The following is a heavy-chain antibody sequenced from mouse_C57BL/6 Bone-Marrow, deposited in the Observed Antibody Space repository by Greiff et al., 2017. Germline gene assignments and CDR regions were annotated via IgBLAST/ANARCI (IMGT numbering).Heavy chain of an antibody. V-gene: IGHV5-12*01. CDR3: ARHAVYYGTLAY. CDR1: GFTFSDYY. CDR2: ISNGGGST. Sequence: EVHLVESGGGLVQPGGSLKLSCAASGFTFSDYYMYWVRQTPEKRLEWVAYISNGGGSTYYPDTVKGRFTISRDNAKNTLYLQMSRLKSEDTAMYYCARHAVYYGTLAYWGQGTLVTVSA. D-gene: IGHD2-1*01. J-gene: IGHJ3*01.